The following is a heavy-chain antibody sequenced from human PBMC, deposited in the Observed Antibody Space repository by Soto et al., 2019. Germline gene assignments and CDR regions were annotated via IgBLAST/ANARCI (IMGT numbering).Heavy chain of an antibody. J-gene: IGHJ4*02. D-gene: IGHD2-15*01. CDR3: ARVRDGGYSRV. V-gene: IGHV1-18*01. Sequence: QVQLVQSGAEVKKPGASVKVSCKASGYTFTSYDISWVRQAPGHGLEGMGWISAYKGNTNNAQKLQGRVTMTTDTSTSTAYMELRSRSSDDTAVYYCARVRDGGYSRVWGQGTLVTVSS. CDR1: GYTFTSYD. CDR2: ISAYKGNT.